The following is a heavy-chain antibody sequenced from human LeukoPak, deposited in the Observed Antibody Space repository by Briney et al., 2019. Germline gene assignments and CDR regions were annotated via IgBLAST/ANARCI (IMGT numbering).Heavy chain of an antibody. D-gene: IGHD1-14*01. V-gene: IGHV5-51*01. CDR1: GYTFNNNW. CDR2: IYPGDSDT. CDR3: ARTSLNHGPKSDY. Sequence: GESLKVSCKASGYTFNNNWIGWVRQMPGKGLEWMGIIYPGDSDTRYSPSFQGQVTISADKSISTAYLQWSSLKASDTAMYYCARTSLNHGPKSDYWGQGTLVTVSS. J-gene: IGHJ4*02.